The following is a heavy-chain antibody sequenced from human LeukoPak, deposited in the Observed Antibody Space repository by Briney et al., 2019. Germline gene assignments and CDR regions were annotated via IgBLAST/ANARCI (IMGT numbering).Heavy chain of an antibody. D-gene: IGHD3-16*01. J-gene: IGHJ6*03. CDR3: ARAPAVPFGGYYYMDV. V-gene: IGHV1-8*01. CDR2: MNPKSGNT. CDR1: GYTFTSYD. Sequence: ASVKVSCKASGYTFTSYDIKWVRQATGQGLEWMGWMNPKSGNTGYAQKFQGRVSMTRNTSINTAYMELSSLRSEDTAVYYWARAPAVPFGGYYYMDVWGKGTTVTISS.